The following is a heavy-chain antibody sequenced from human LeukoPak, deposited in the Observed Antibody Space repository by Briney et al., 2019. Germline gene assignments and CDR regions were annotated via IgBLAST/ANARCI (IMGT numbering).Heavy chain of an antibody. CDR1: GFTFSSYS. CDR2: ISSSGSTM. Sequence: GGSLRLSCAASGFTFSSYSMNWVRQAPGKGLEWVSSISSSGSTMYYTDSVKGRFTISRDNAKDSLYLQMNSLRAEDTAVYYCARDPGSGYEEHFDYWGQGTLVTVSS. V-gene: IGHV3-21*04. J-gene: IGHJ4*02. D-gene: IGHD5-12*01. CDR3: ARDPGSGYEEHFDY.